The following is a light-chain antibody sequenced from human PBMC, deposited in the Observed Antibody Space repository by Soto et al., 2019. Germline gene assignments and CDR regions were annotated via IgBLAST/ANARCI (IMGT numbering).Light chain of an antibody. Sequence: QSVLTQPPSASGTPGQRVTISCSGSSSNIGGNTVNWYQQLPGAAPKLLIYSNNQRPSGVPDRFSGSKSGTSASLAISGLQSEDEADYCCAAWDDSLNGRYVFGTGTKLTVL. V-gene: IGLV1-44*01. J-gene: IGLJ1*01. CDR2: SNN. CDR3: AAWDDSLNGRYV. CDR1: SSNIGGNT.